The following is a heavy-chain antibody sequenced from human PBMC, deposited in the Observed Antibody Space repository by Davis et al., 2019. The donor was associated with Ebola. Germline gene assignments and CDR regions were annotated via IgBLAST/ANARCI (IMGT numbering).Heavy chain of an antibody. J-gene: IGHJ6*02. V-gene: IGHV3-48*01. D-gene: IGHD1-26*01. CDR1: GFTFSSYL. Sequence: GESLKISCAASGFTFSSYLMSWVRQAPGKGLEWVSYISSSGSTIYYADSVKGRFTISRDNSKNTLYLQMNSLRAEDTAVYYCAGMGARAYYYGMDVWGQGTTVTVSS. CDR3: AGMGARAYYYGMDV. CDR2: ISSSGSTI.